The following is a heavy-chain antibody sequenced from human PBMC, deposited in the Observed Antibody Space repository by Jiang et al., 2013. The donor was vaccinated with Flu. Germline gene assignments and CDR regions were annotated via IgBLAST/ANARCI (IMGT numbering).Heavy chain of an antibody. CDR1: GYSFTSYW. D-gene: IGHD3-3*01. Sequence: GAEVKKPGESLKISCKGSGYSFTSYWISWVRQMPGKGLEWMGRIDPSDSYTNYSPSFQGHVTISADKSISTAYLQWSSLKASDTAMYYCARHFAYDFWSGYGENWFDPGAREPWSPSPQ. CDR3: ARHFAYDFWSGYGENWFDP. V-gene: IGHV5-10-1*01. CDR2: IDPSDSYT. J-gene: IGHJ5*02.